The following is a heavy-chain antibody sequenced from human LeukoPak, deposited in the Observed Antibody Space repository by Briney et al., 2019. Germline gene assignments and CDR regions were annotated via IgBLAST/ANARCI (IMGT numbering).Heavy chain of an antibody. CDR2: FYTGGST. V-gene: IGHV3-53*01. Sequence: GGSLRLSCAASGLTVSSNYMSWVRQAPGKGLEWVSVFYTGGSTYYPGSVKGRFTISRENAKNSLYLQMNSLRAGDTAVYYCARGTNYDILTGYYTGGGSWYFDLWGRGTLVTVSS. D-gene: IGHD3-9*01. J-gene: IGHJ2*01. CDR1: GLTVSSNY. CDR3: ARGTNYDILTGYYTGGGSWYFDL.